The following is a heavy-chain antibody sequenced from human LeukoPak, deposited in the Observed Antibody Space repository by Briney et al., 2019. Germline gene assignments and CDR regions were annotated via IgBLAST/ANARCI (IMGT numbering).Heavy chain of an antibody. D-gene: IGHD2-8*01. CDR2: IKQDGSEK. CDR1: GFSFSRYW. J-gene: IGHJ4*02. Sequence: GGSLRLSCAASGFSFSRYWMHWVRHSPGKGLEWVANIKQDGSEKYYVDSVKGRFTISRDNAKNSLYLQMNSLRAEDTAVYYCARGESGTKGYWGQGTLVTVSS. CDR3: ARGESGTKGY. V-gene: IGHV3-7*05.